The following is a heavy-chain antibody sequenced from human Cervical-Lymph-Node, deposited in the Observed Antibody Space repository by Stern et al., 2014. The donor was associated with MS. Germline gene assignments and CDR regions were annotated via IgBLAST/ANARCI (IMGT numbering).Heavy chain of an antibody. D-gene: IGHD3-3*01. CDR3: ARANYDFWSGYPDFHYYGMDV. CDR1: GFTFSSYA. V-gene: IGHV3-30-3*01. J-gene: IGHJ6*02. Sequence: VQLVESGGGVVQPGRSLRLSCAASGFTFSSYAMHWVRQAPGKGLEWVAVISYGGSHKYYADSVKGRFTISRDNSKNTLDLQMNSLRAEDTAVYYCARANYDFWSGYPDFHYYGMDVWGQGTTVTVSS. CDR2: ISYGGSHK.